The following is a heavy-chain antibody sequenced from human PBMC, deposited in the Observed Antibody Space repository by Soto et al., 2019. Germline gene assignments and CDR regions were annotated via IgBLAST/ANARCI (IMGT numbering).Heavy chain of an antibody. Sequence: GGSLRLSCAASGFTFSSYAMSWVRQVPGKGLEWVSVVSGSGTGTYYADSVKGRFTISRDNSKNTLYLQMNSLRAEDTAVYYCAKDVSGGYYYFDYWGQGALVTVSS. CDR3: AKDVSGGYYYFDY. CDR1: GFTFSSYA. J-gene: IGHJ4*02. V-gene: IGHV3-23*01. CDR2: VSGSGTGT. D-gene: IGHD3-22*01.